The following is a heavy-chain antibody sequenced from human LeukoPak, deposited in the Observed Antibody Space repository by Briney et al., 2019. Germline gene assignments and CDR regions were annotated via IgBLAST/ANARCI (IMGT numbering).Heavy chain of an antibody. CDR2: IYPGASNT. CDR1: GYSFTNYW. J-gene: IGHJ4*02. Sequence: PGESLKISCKGSGYSFTNYWIVWVRQMPGKGLEWMGIIYPGASNTLYNPSFQGQVTVSADKSVTTAYLQWSSLKASDTALYSCARQSNLDYSNSAGYFDYWGQGTLVTVSS. V-gene: IGHV5-51*01. D-gene: IGHD4-11*01. CDR3: ARQSNLDYSNSAGYFDY.